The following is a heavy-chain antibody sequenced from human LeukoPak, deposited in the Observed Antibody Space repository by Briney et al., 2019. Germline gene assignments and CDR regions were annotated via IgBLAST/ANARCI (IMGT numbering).Heavy chain of an antibody. CDR3: ARGRNYDTGFDY. D-gene: IGHD1-7*01. V-gene: IGHV1-2*02. Sequence: GASVKISCKASVYTFTGYYMHWGRQAPGQGLEWMGWINPNSGGTNYAQKFQGRVTMTRDTSISTAYMELSRLRSDDTAVYYCARGRNYDTGFDYWGQGTLVTVSS. CDR1: VYTFTGYY. CDR2: INPNSGGT. J-gene: IGHJ4*02.